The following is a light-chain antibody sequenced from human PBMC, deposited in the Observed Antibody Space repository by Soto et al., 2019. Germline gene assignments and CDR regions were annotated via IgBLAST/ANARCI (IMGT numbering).Light chain of an antibody. CDR1: SSDVCAFNE. CDR3: VSYSTSNTYV. CDR2: DVS. Sequence: QSALTKPASVTGSPGQSITISCTGTSSDVCAFNEVSWYQQQPAKAPKDMIYDVSNRPSGISYRFSGSKSGKTASLTISGLQAEDEADYYCVSYSTSNTYVFGTGTKLTVL. V-gene: IGLV2-14*03. J-gene: IGLJ1*01.